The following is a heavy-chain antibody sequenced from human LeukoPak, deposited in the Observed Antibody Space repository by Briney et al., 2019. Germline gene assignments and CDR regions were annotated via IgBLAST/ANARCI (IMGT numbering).Heavy chain of an antibody. CDR1: GYIFIDYY. Sequence: ASVKVSCKASGYIFIDYYVHWVRQAPGQGLEWMGWIKSDSGGTKYAQNFQGRVTMTRDTSTNTAYMDLSRLTSDDTAVYFCARGRHFDSDGYYSAFYFDSWGQGNLLIVSS. V-gene: IGHV1-2*02. J-gene: IGHJ4*02. CDR3: ARGRHFDSDGYYSAFYFDS. CDR2: IKSDSGGT. D-gene: IGHD3-22*01.